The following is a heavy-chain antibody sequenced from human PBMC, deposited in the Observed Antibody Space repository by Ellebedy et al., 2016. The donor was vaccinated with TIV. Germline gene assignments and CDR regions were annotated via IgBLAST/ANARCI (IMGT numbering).Heavy chain of an antibody. J-gene: IGHJ4*02. CDR2: IYSGGST. Sequence: GESLKISXVASGFTVSSNYMSWVRQAPGKGLEWVSVIYSGGSTYYGDSVKGRFTISRDNSKNTVYLQMNSLRAEDTAVYYCARSHGSGWPPNFDYWGQGTLVTVSS. V-gene: IGHV3-53*01. CDR3: ARSHGSGWPPNFDY. CDR1: GFTVSSNY. D-gene: IGHD6-19*01.